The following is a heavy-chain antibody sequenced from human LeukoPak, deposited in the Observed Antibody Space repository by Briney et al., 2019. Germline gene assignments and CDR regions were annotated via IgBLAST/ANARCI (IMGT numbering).Heavy chain of an antibody. Sequence: GGSLKLSCAASGFTFSGSAMHWVRQAPGKGLEWVSLFYGTSGTSYADSVKGRFTISRDNSKNTVHLQMNSLRDEDTAVYFCARMSGTYGYFDYWGQGTLVTVSS. V-gene: IGHV3-53*01. D-gene: IGHD1-26*01. J-gene: IGHJ4*02. CDR2: FYGTSGT. CDR3: ARMSGTYGYFDY. CDR1: GFTFSGSA.